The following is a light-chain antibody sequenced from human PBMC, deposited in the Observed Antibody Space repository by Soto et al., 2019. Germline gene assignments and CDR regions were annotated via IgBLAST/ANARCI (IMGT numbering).Light chain of an antibody. CDR3: QQSYSNPPLT. CDR2: AAS. V-gene: IGKV1-39*01. CDR1: QSISSY. Sequence: DIQMTQSPSSLSASVGDRVTITCRASQSISSYLNWYQQKPGKAPKLLIYAASSLQSGVPSRFSGSGSVTEFTLTISSLQPEDFATYYCQQSYSNPPLTFGGGTKVEIK. J-gene: IGKJ4*01.